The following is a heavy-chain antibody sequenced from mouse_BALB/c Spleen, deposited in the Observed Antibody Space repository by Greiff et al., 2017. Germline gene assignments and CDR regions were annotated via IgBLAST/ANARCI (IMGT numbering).Heavy chain of an antibody. CDR2: INPSSGYT. CDR3: ATSTMITTMDY. J-gene: IGHJ4*01. V-gene: IGHV1-4*01. Sequence: QVQLQQSGAELARPGASVKMSCKASGYTFTSYTMHWVKQRPGQGLEWIGYINPSSGYTNYNQKFKDKATLTADKSSSTAYMQLSSLTSEDSAVYYCATSTMITTMDYWGQGTSVTVSS. D-gene: IGHD2-4*01. CDR1: GYTFTSYT.